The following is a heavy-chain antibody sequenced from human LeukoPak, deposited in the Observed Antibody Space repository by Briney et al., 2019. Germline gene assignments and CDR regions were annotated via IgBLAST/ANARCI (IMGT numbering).Heavy chain of an antibody. CDR1: GFTVSTNY. CDR3: ARVGDHFHWYLDL. D-gene: IGHD5-24*01. CDR2: LYSGSST. J-gene: IGHJ2*01. Sequence: PVRSLRLSCAASGFTVSTNYMNWVRQAPGKGLEWVSILYSGSSTYYADSVEGRFTISRDSSKNTLFLQMNDLRAEDTAVYYCARVGDHFHWYLDLWGRGTLVTVSS. V-gene: IGHV3-53*01.